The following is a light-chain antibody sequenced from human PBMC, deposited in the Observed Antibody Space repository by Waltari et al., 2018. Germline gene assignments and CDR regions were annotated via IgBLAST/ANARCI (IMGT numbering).Light chain of an antibody. Sequence: QSALTQPPSASGSPGQSVTTPCTGSSTDIGTYDSVAWYQQRPDKAPELMIYEVTKRPSGVPDRFSGSKSGNTASLTVSGLQAADEADYYCSSYAGSSVWVFGGGTKLTVV. CDR2: EVT. J-gene: IGLJ3*02. CDR1: STDIGTYDS. CDR3: SSYAGSSVWV. V-gene: IGLV2-8*01.